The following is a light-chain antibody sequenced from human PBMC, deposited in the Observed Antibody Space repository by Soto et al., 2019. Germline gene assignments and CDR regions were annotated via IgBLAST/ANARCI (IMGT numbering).Light chain of an antibody. J-gene: IGLJ3*02. Sequence: QSVVTQTPSASGTPGQRVTISCSESSSNVGSNYVYWYQQLPGTAPKLLIYRNVQRPSGVPDRFSASKSGTSASLAISGLRSEDEADYYCATWDDSLSTPVFGGGTKLTVL. V-gene: IGLV1-47*01. CDR3: ATWDDSLSTPV. CDR2: RNV. CDR1: SSNVGSNY.